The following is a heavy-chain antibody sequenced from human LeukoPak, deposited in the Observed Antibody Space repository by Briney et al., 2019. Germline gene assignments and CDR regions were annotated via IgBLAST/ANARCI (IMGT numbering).Heavy chain of an antibody. V-gene: IGHV3-23*01. CDR2: ISGSGGST. D-gene: IGHD5-24*01. CDR3: ARGPRDGYNWNYYYYGMDV. J-gene: IGHJ6*02. Sequence: GGSLRLSCAASGFTFSSYAMSWVRQAPGKGLEWVSAISGSGGSTYYADSVKGRFTISRDNSKNTLYLQMNSLRSEDTAVYYCARGPRDGYNWNYYYYGMDVWGQGTTVTVSS. CDR1: GFTFSSYA.